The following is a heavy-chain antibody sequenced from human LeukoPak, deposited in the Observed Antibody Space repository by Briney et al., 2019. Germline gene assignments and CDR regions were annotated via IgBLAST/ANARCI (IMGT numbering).Heavy chain of an antibody. Sequence: AVKVSFKSSGYTFTSYYMHWVRQAPAQGPEWMGIINPSGGSTSCAQKFQGRGTMTSDTSTSTVYMELSSLRSEDTAVYYCARGGPVGNYDSSGYDLYWGQGTLVTVSS. CDR1: GYTFTSYY. CDR2: INPSGGST. J-gene: IGHJ4*02. D-gene: IGHD3-22*01. V-gene: IGHV1-46*01. CDR3: ARGGPVGNYDSSGYDLY.